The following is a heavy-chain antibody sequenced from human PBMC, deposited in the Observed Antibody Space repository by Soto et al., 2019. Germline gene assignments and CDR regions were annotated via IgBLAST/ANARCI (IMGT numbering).Heavy chain of an antibody. CDR3: ARSRLHLDY. CDR1: GFTLSTYW. J-gene: IGHJ4*02. CDR2: INSDGIST. V-gene: IGHV3-74*01. D-gene: IGHD4-4*01. Sequence: GGSLRLFCAASGFTLSTYWMYWVRQAPGKGLVWVSRINSDGISTSYADSVKGRFTISRDNAKNTLYLQMNSLRAEDTAVYYCARSRLHLDYWGQGTLVTVSS.